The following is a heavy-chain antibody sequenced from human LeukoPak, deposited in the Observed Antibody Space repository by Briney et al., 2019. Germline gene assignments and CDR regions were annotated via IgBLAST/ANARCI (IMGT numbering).Heavy chain of an antibody. CDR3: ARDPRNKGFDP. CDR1: GFTFSGYW. Sequence: GGSLRLSCAASGFTFSGYWMHWARQAPGKGLVWVSCIKGDGSDTGYADSVKGRFTISRDNAKNMLYLQMNSLRVEDTAVYYCARDPRNKGFDPWGQGTLVTVTA. V-gene: IGHV3-74*01. J-gene: IGHJ5*02. D-gene: IGHD1/OR15-1a*01. CDR2: IKGDGSDT.